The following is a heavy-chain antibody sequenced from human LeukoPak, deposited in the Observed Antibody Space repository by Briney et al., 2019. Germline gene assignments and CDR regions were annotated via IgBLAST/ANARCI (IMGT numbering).Heavy chain of an antibody. Sequence: TSETLSLTCTVSGGSISSYYWSWIRQPPGKGLEWIGFTFYSGTTNYNPSLKSRVTISVDTSKNQFSLKLSSVTAADTAVYYCARGGWNKFDYWGQGTLVTVSS. V-gene: IGHV4-59*01. CDR3: ARGGWNKFDY. CDR1: GGSISSYY. CDR2: TFYSGTT. D-gene: IGHD3-22*01. J-gene: IGHJ4*02.